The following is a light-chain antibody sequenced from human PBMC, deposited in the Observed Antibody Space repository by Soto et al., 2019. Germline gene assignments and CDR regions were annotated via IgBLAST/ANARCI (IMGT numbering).Light chain of an antibody. J-gene: IGKJ4*01. CDR3: QQYSRSLT. CDR2: ATS. CDR1: QSISRID. V-gene: IGKV3-20*01. Sequence: IGLSRATGTLSVAAGESATHSCMASQSISRIDLAWYQHRPGQSPRLLIYATSSRATGIPDRFTGGGAGTGFTLTISRLETADSAVYYSQQYSRSLTFGGGTKVDIK.